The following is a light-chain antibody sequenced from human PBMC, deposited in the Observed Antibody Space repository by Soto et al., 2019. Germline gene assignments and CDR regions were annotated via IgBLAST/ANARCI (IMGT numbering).Light chain of an antibody. J-gene: IGKJ5*01. CDR1: QSVSSSY. V-gene: IGKV3-20*01. CDR3: QQYGSRTT. CDR2: GAS. Sequence: EIVLTQSPGTLSLSPGERATLSCRASQSVSSSYLAWYQQKPGQAPRLLIYGASSRATGIPDRFSGSGSGTDFTLTISRLEPEDFEVYYCQQYGSRTTFGQGTRLEIK.